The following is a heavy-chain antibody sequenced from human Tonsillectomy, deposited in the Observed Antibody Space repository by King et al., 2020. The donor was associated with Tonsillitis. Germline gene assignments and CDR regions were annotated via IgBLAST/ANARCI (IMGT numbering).Heavy chain of an antibody. CDR3: AKVLSIAVAGKLDY. J-gene: IGHJ4*02. CDR2: IRGSGGST. Sequence: VQLVESGGGLVQPGGSLRLSCAASGFTFSSYAMSWVRQAPGKGLEWVSAIRGSGGSTYYADSVKGRFTISRDNSKNTLYLQMNSLRAEHTAVYYCAKVLSIAVAGKLDYWGQGTLVTVSS. CDR1: GFTFSSYA. D-gene: IGHD6-19*01. V-gene: IGHV3-23*04.